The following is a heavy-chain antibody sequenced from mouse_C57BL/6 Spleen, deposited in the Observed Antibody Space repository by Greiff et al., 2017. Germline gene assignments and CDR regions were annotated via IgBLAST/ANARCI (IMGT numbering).Heavy chain of an antibody. CDR1: GYTFTDYY. CDR2: IYPGSGNT. V-gene: IGHV1-84*01. CDR3: ARDYGSRTLYWYFDV. J-gene: IGHJ1*03. D-gene: IGHD1-1*01. Sequence: QVHVKQSGPELVKPGASVKISCKASGYTFTDYYINWVKQRPGQGLEWIGWIYPGSGNTKYNEKFKGKATLTVDTSSSTAYMQLSSLTSEDSAVYFCARDYGSRTLYWYFDVWGTGTTVTVSS.